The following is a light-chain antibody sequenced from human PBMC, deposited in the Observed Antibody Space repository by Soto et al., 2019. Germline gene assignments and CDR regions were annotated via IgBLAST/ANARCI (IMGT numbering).Light chain of an antibody. CDR1: ETISTF. V-gene: IGKV1-39*01. CDR3: QQFFSAVLT. J-gene: IGKJ4*01. Sequence: DVQLTQSPSSLSASLGDSITITCRASETISTFLNWYQVHPGKAPRLLVDGASYLQVGVPVRFRGSGSGAVFTLISDNLRREDLECCFCQQFFSAVLTFGGGPRVDI. CDR2: GAS.